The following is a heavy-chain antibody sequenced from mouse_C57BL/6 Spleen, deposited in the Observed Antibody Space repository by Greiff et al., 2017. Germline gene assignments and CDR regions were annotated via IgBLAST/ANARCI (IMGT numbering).Heavy chain of an antibody. V-gene: IGHV1-64*01. Sequence: QVQLQQPGAELVKPGASVKLSCKASGYTFTSYWMHWVKQRPGQGLEWIGMIHPNSGSTNYNEKFKSKATLTVNKSSSTAYMQLSSLTSEDSAVYYCLRWDVYHFGYWGQGTTLTVSS. CDR2: IHPNSGST. J-gene: IGHJ2*01. D-gene: IGHD2-3*01. CDR1: GYTFTSYW. CDR3: LRWDVYHFGY.